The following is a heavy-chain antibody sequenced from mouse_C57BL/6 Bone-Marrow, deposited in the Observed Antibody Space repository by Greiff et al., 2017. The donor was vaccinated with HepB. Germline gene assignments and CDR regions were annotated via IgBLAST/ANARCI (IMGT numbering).Heavy chain of an antibody. D-gene: IGHD2-3*01. J-gene: IGHJ2*01. V-gene: IGHV1-26*01. CDR1: GYTFTDYY. CDR2: INPNNGGT. Sequence: VQLQQSGPELVKPGASVKISCKASGYTFTDYYMNWVKQSHGKSLEWIGDINPNNGGTSYNQKFKGKATLTVDKSSSTAYMELRSLPSEDSAVYYCARKESFYDTFDYWGQGTTLTVSS. CDR3: ARKESFYDTFDY.